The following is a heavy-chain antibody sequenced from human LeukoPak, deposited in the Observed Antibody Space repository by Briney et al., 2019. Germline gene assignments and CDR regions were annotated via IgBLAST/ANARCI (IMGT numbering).Heavy chain of an antibody. CDR1: GFTFSSYA. CDR2: ISSGSNTI. J-gene: IGHJ4*02. V-gene: IGHV3-48*01. D-gene: IGHD3-16*01. CDR3: ARDRAAGAYPWYFDY. Sequence: GGSLRLSCAASGFTFSSYAMSWVRQAPGKGLEWVSYISSGSNTIYYADSVKGRFTISRDNAKNSLYLQMNSLRAEDTAVYYCARDRAAGAYPWYFDYWGQGTLVTVSS.